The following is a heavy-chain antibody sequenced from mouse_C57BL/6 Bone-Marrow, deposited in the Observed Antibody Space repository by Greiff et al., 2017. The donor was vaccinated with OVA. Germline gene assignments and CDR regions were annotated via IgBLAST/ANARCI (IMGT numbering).Heavy chain of an antibody. Sequence: EVQLQQSGAELVRPGASVKLSCTASGFNIKDDYMHWVKQRPEQGLEWIGWIDPENGDTEYASKFQGKATITADTSSNTAYLQLSSLTSEDTAVYYCTSLITTVVSSYYFDYWGQGTTLTVSS. J-gene: IGHJ2*01. V-gene: IGHV14-4*01. CDR3: TSLITTVVSSYYFDY. CDR2: IDPENGDT. CDR1: GFNIKDDY. D-gene: IGHD1-1*01.